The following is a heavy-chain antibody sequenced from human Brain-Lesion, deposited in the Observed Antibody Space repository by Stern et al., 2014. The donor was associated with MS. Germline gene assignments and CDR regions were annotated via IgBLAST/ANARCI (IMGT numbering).Heavy chain of an antibody. CDR3: ASGYRIFDY. V-gene: IGHV4-61*02. CDR2: IHPGGSA. J-gene: IGHJ4*02. D-gene: IGHD5-18*01. CDR1: GGSISSGSDY. Sequence: QLQLQESGPGLVKPSQTLSLTCNVSGGSISSGSDYWGWLPPPVGKGLQWIGRIHPGGSAYYTPSLKSRVTISTDTSKNQFSLELTSATAADTAIYYCASGYRIFDYWGQGILVTVSS.